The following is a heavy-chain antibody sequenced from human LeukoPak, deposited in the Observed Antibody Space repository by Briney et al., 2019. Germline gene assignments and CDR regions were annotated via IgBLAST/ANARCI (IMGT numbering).Heavy chain of an antibody. CDR2: IYTSGST. CDR3: ARKLFLYYYDSSGTPPSYYFDY. V-gene: IGHV4-4*07. CDR1: GGSISSYY. J-gene: IGHJ4*02. D-gene: IGHD3-22*01. Sequence: PSETLSLTCTVSGGSISSYYWSWIRQPAGKGLEWIGRIYTSGSTNYNPSLKSRVTMSVDTSKNQFSLKLSSVTAADTAVYYCARKLFLYYYDSSGTPPSYYFDYWGQGTLVTVSS.